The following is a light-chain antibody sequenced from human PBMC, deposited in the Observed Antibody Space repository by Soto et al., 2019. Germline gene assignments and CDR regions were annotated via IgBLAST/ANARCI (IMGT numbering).Light chain of an antibody. Sequence: QSALTQPASVSGSPGQSITISCTGTSSDVGGYNYVSWYQQHPGKAPKLMIYEVTNRPSGVSNRFSGSKSGNTASLTISGLQAEDESDYYCSSYTPSYTPLYVFGTGTKLTVL. J-gene: IGLJ1*01. V-gene: IGLV2-14*01. CDR2: EVT. CDR1: SSDVGGYNY. CDR3: SSYTPSYTPLYV.